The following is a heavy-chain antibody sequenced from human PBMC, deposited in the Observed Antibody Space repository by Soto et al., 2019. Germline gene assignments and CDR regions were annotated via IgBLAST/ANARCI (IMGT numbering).Heavy chain of an antibody. CDR3: AKGLYDYTN. CDR1: GFTFSSYG. V-gene: IGHV3-30*18. J-gene: IGHJ4*02. CDR2: ISYDGSNK. Sequence: GGSLRLSCAASGFTFSSYGMHWVRQAPGKGLEWVAVISYDGSNKYYADSVEGRFTISRDNSKNTLYLQMNSLRAEDTAVYYCAKGLYDYTNWGQGTLVTVSS. D-gene: IGHD3-16*01.